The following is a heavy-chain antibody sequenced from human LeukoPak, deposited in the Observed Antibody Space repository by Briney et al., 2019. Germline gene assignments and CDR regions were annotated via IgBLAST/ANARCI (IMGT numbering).Heavy chain of an antibody. CDR2: ISSGGTFM. J-gene: IGHJ4*02. V-gene: IGHV3-21*01. D-gene: IGHD1-1*01. CDR3: AREPTGDY. Sequence: PRGSLRLSCAASGFTFSSYSINWVRQAPGKGLEWVSSISSGGTFMYYADSVKGRFTISRGNAKKSVFLQMNSLRAEDSAVYYCAREPTGDYWGQGMLVTVSS. CDR1: GFTFSSYS.